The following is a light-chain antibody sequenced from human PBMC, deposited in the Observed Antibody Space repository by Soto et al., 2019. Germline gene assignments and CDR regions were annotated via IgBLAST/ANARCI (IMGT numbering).Light chain of an antibody. CDR1: SSDVGSYNL. CDR3: YSYAGSNTAGV. V-gene: IGLV2-23*02. J-gene: IGLJ1*01. Sequence: QSVLTQPASVSGSPGQSITISCTGSSSDVGSYNLVSWYQQHPGKAPKLMIYEVNKRPSGVSNRFSGSKSANTASLTISGLQAEDEADYYCYSYAGSNTAGVSGTGTKVTVL. CDR2: EVN.